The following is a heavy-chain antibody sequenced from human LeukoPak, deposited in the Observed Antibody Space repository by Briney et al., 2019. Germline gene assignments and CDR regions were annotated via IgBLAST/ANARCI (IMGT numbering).Heavy chain of an antibody. CDR3: ARVIAAAYFDY. CDR1: GFTFSSYA. CDR2: ISSNGGST. D-gene: IGHD6-13*01. Sequence: PGGSLRLSCSASGFTFSSYAMHWVRQAPGKGLEYVSAISSNGGSTYYADSVKGRFTISRDNSKNTLYLQMNSLRAEDTAVYYCARVIAAAYFDYWGQGTLVTVSS. V-gene: IGHV3-64*04. J-gene: IGHJ4*02.